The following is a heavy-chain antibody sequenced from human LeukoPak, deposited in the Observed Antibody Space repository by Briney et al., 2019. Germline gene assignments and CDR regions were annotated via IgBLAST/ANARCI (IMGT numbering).Heavy chain of an antibody. D-gene: IGHD6-6*01. Sequence: ASVKVSCKASGYTFTGHYVHWLRQAPGQGLEWMGWISAYNGNTNYAQKLPGRVTLTTDTSTSTAYMELRSMRSDDTAVYYCAREREQQLVNFDYWGQGTLVTVSS. CDR3: AREREQQLVNFDY. J-gene: IGHJ4*02. CDR1: GYTFTGHY. CDR2: ISAYNGNT. V-gene: IGHV1-18*04.